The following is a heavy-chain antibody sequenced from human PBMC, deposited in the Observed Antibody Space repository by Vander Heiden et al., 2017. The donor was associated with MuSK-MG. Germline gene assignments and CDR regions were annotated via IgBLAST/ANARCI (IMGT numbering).Heavy chain of an antibody. D-gene: IGHD2-21*01. CDR2: ISSSSSYI. V-gene: IGHV3-21*01. J-gene: IGHJ2*01. CDR1: GFTFSSYS. CDR3: ARAGPNCGGDCYAYWYFDL. Sequence: EVQLVESGGGLVKPGGSLRLSFAASGFTFSSYSMDWVRQAPGKGLEWVSSISSSSSYIYYADSVKGRFTISRDNAKNSLYLQMNSLRAEDTAVYYCARAGPNCGGDCYAYWYFDLWGRGTLVTVSS.